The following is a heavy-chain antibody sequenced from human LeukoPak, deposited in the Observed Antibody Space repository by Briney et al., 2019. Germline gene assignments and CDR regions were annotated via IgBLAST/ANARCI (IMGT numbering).Heavy chain of an antibody. Sequence: SETLSLTCTVSGGSISSYYWSWIRQPAGKGLEWIGRIYISGSTNYNPSLKSRVTISVDTSKNQFSLELSSVTAADTAVYYCAREGARNWFDPWGQGALVTVSS. J-gene: IGHJ5*02. V-gene: IGHV4-4*07. CDR3: AREGARNWFDP. CDR2: IYISGST. CDR1: GGSISSYY.